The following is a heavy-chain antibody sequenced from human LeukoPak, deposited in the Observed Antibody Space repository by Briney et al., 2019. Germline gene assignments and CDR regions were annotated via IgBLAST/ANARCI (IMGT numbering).Heavy chain of an antibody. J-gene: IGHJ4*02. CDR1: GGSISSYY. V-gene: IGHV4-59*01. CDR3: ARDASGWIDY. CDR2: IYYSGST. D-gene: IGHD6-19*01. Sequence: SETLSLTCTVSGGSISSYYRSWIRQPPGKGLEWIGYIYYSGSTNYNPSLKSRVTISVDTSKNQFSPKLSSVTAADTAVYYSARDASGWIDYWGQGTLVTVSS.